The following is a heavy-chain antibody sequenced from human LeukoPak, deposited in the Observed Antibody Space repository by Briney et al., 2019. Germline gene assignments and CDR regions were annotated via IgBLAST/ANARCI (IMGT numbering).Heavy chain of an antibody. CDR3: AKALVVVAAGGYYFDY. CDR1: GFTFSSYW. D-gene: IGHD2-15*01. V-gene: IGHV3-7*03. CDR2: IKQDGSEK. Sequence: GGSLRLSCAASGFTFSSYWMSWVRQAPGKGLEWVANIKQDGSEKYYADSVKGRFTISRDNSKNTLYLQMNSLRAEDTAVYYCAKALVVVAAGGYYFDYWGQGTLVTVSS. J-gene: IGHJ4*02.